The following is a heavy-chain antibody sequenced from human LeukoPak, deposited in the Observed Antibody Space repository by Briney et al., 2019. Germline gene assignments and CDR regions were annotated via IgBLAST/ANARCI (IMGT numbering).Heavy chain of an antibody. V-gene: IGHV3-30*18. CDR3: AKDGGAAGTFDY. CDR1: GFIFSSYA. CDR2: ISSDGNSN. Sequence: GRSLRLSCAASGFIFSSYAMQWVRQAPGRGLEWVAVISSDGNSNFYSNSVRGRFTISRDSSKNTVYLQMNTLEGEDTAVYYCAKDGGAAGTFDYWGQGTLVTVSS. J-gene: IGHJ4*02. D-gene: IGHD6-13*01.